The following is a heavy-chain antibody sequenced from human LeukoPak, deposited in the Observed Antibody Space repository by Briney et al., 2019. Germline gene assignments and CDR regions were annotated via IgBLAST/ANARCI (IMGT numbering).Heavy chain of an antibody. CDR3: ARNFAS. V-gene: IGHV3-48*02. J-gene: IGHJ5*01. CDR2: ISTGSSTI. Sequence: PGGSLRLSCAASGFTFSGSTMNWVRQAPGKGLEWLPYISTGSSTIYYADSVKGRFTISRDDAKNSLYLQMNSLRDEDTAVYYCARNFASWGQGTPVTVSS. CDR1: GFTFSGST.